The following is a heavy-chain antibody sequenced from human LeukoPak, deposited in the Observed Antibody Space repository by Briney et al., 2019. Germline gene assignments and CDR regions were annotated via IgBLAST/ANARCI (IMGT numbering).Heavy chain of an antibody. J-gene: IGHJ6*02. Sequence: GSLRLSCTASGFTFGDYAMSWVRQAPGKGLEWVGFIRSKAYGGTTEYAASVKGRFTISRDNAKNSLYLQMNSLRAEDTAVYYCAREDTMTPYGMDVWGQGTTVTVSS. CDR1: GFTFGDYA. CDR3: AREDTMTPYGMDV. CDR2: IRSKAYGGTT. D-gene: IGHD5-18*01. V-gene: IGHV3-49*04.